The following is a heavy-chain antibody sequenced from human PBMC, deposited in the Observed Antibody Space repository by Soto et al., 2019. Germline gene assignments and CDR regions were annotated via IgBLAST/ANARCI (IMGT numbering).Heavy chain of an antibody. J-gene: IGHJ4*02. CDR2: ISSKSVGGTT. D-gene: IGHD3-10*01. Sequence: PGGSLRLSCTASGLILSNAWMSWVRQAPGKGLEWIGRISSKSVGGTTDYAAPVQGRFTVSRDDPMNTLYLQMNSLKTEDTAMYYCMTRGVDSWGQGTLVTVSS. CDR1: GLILSNAW. CDR3: MTRGVDS. V-gene: IGHV3-15*01.